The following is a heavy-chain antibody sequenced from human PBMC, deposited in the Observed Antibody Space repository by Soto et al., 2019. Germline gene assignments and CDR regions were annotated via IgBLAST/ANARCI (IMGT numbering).Heavy chain of an antibody. CDR3: ARDLDDIDTLRAFDI. Sequence: ASVKVSCKASGYTFTSYGISWVRQAPGQGLEWMGWISAYNGNTNYAQKLQGRVTMTTDTSTSTAYMELRSLRSDDTAVYYCARDLDDIDTLRAFDIWGQGTMVTFSS. CDR1: GYTFTSYG. D-gene: IGHD3-9*01. V-gene: IGHV1-18*04. CDR2: ISAYNGNT. J-gene: IGHJ3*02.